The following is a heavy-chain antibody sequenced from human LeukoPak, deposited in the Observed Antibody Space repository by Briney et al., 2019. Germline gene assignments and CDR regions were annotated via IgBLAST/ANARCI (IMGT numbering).Heavy chain of an antibody. CDR1: GYTFTGYY. CDR3: ARDLASIYCSGGSCWSTSYYYYGMDA. V-gene: IGHV1-2*02. CDR2: INPNSGGT. J-gene: IGHJ6*02. D-gene: IGHD2-15*01. Sequence: GASVKVSCKASGYTFTGYYMHWVRQAPGQGLEWMGWINPNSGGTNYAQKFQGRVTMTRDTSISTAYMELSRLRSDDTAVYYCARDLASIYCSGGSCWSTSYYYYGMDAWGQGTTVTVSS.